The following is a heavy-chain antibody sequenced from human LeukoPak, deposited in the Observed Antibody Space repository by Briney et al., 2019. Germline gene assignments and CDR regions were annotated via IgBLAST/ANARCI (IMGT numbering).Heavy chain of an antibody. CDR1: GFTFSSYS. CDR3: ARGPQKNGHSSGYPGYFDY. J-gene: IGHJ4*02. CDR2: ISISSSYI. V-gene: IGHV3-21*01. D-gene: IGHD3-22*01. Sequence: GGSLRLSCAASGFTFSSYSINWVRQAPGKGLEWVSSISISSSYIYYADSVKGRFTISRDNAKNSLYPQMNSLRAEDTAVYYCARGPQKNGHSSGYPGYFDYWGQGTLVTVSS.